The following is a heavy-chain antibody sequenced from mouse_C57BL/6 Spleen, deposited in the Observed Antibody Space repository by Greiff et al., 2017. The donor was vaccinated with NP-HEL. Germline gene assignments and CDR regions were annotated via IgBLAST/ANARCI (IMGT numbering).Heavy chain of an antibody. D-gene: IGHD1-1*01. Sequence: QVQLQQSGAELVKPGASVKMSCKASGYTFTSYWITWVKQRPGQGLEWIGDIYPGSGSTNYNEKFQSKATLTVDTSSSTAYMQLSSLTSEDSAVYYCARSRFITTVVAKGYYAMDYWGQGTSVTVSS. CDR3: ARSRFITTVVAKGYYAMDY. CDR1: GYTFTSYW. V-gene: IGHV1-55*01. CDR2: IYPGSGST. J-gene: IGHJ4*01.